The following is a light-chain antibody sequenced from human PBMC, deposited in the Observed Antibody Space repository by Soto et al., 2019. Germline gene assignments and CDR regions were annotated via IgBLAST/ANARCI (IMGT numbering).Light chain of an antibody. CDR1: SSDVGSYNL. J-gene: IGLJ1*01. V-gene: IGLV2-23*03. CDR2: EGS. Sequence: QSVLTQPASVSGSPGQSITISCTGTSSDVGSYNLVSWYQQHPGKAPKLMIYEGSKRPSGVSNRFSGSKSGNTASLTISGLQADDEADYHCCSFAGSNPFPYVFGTGTKVTVL. CDR3: CSFAGSNPFPYV.